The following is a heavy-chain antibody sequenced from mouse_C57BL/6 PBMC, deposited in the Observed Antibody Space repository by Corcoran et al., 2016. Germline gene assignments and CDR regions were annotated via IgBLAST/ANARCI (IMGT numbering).Heavy chain of an antibody. Sequence: QVQLQQSGPELVKPGASVKISCKASGYTFTDYYINWVKQRPGQGLEWIGWIFPGSGSTYYNEKFKGKATLTVDKSSSTAYMLLSSLTSEDSAVYFCARWGFYYYGSSPTEYFDVWGTGTTVTVSS. J-gene: IGHJ1*03. CDR2: IFPGSGST. CDR1: GYTFTDYY. CDR3: ARWGFYYYGSSPTEYFDV. D-gene: IGHD1-1*01. V-gene: IGHV1-75*01.